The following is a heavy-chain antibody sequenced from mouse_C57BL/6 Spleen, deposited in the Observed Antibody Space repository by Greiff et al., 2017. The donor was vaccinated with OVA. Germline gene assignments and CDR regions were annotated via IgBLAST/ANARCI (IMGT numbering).Heavy chain of an antibody. CDR2: IYPGDGDT. CDR3: AREEGDYYGSSWYFDV. J-gene: IGHJ1*03. CDR1: GYAFSSSW. Sequence: QVQLQQSGPELVKPGASVKISCKASGYAFSSSWMNWVKQRPGKGLEWIGRIYPGDGDTNYNGKFKGKATLTADKSSSTAYMQLSSLTSEDSAVYFCAREEGDYYGSSWYFDVWGTGTTVTVSS. V-gene: IGHV1-82*01. D-gene: IGHD1-1*01.